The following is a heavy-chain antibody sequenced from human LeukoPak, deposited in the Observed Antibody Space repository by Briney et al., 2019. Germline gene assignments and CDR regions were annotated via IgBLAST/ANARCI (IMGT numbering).Heavy chain of an antibody. CDR2: ISAYNGNT. Sequence: ASVKVSCKASGYTFTSYGISWVRQAPGQGLEWMGWISAYNGNTNYAQKLQGRVTMTTDTSTSTAYMELSSLRSEDTAVYYCARNGNKYYDFWSGYYTGYFDYWGQGTLVTVSS. J-gene: IGHJ4*02. V-gene: IGHV1-18*01. CDR3: ARNGNKYYDFWSGYYTGYFDY. D-gene: IGHD3-3*01. CDR1: GYTFTSYG.